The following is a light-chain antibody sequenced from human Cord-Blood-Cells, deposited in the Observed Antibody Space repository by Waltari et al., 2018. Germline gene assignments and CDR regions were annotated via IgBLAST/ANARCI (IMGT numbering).Light chain of an antibody. CDR2: DVS. CDR1: SSDVGGYNY. V-gene: IGLV2-14*01. J-gene: IGLJ2*01. CDR3: SSYTSSSTLV. Sequence: QSALTQPASVSGSPGQSITISCTGTSSDVGGYNYVSWYQQHPGKDPKLMIYDVSNRPSVVSKRFSGAKSGNTASLTIAGHQAEDEADYYCSSYTSSSTLVFGGGTKLTVL.